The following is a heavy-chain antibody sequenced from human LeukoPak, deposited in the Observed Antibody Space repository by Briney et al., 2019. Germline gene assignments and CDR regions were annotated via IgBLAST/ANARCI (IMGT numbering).Heavy chain of an antibody. J-gene: IGHJ5*02. V-gene: IGHV1-18*01. Sequence: ASVKVSCKASGYTFTSYGISWVRQAPGQGLEWMGWISAYNGNTNYAQKLQGRVTMTTDTSTSTAYMELRSLRSDDTAVYYCARDDRIVDTAMVKGASFDPWGQGTLVTVSS. CDR2: ISAYNGNT. CDR1: GYTFTSYG. D-gene: IGHD5-18*01. CDR3: ARDDRIVDTAMVKGASFDP.